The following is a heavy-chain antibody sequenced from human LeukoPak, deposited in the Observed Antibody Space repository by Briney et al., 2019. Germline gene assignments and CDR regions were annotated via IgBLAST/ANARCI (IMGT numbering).Heavy chain of an antibody. Sequence: PSETLSLTCAVYGGSFSGYYWSWIRQPPGKGLEWIGEINHSGSTNYNPSLKSRVTISVDTSKNQFSLKLSSVTAADTAVYYRARVFFHDSSGYYVPGSYYYYGMDAWGQGTTVTVSS. J-gene: IGHJ6*02. CDR3: ARVFFHDSSGYYVPGSYYYYGMDA. D-gene: IGHD3-22*01. V-gene: IGHV4-34*01. CDR2: INHSGST. CDR1: GGSFSGYY.